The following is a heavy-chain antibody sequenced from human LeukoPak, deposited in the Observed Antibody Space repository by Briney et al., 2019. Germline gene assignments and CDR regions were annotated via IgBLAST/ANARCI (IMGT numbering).Heavy chain of an antibody. CDR3: AKVEQQLVMEYYFDY. CDR2: ISGSGGST. Sequence: GGSLRLSCAAPGFTFSSYAMSWVRQAPGKGLEWVSAISGSGGSTYYADSVKGRFTISRDNSKNTLYLQMNSLRAEDTAVYYCAKVEQQLVMEYYFDYWGQGTLVTVSS. J-gene: IGHJ4*02. D-gene: IGHD6-13*01. CDR1: GFTFSSYA. V-gene: IGHV3-23*01.